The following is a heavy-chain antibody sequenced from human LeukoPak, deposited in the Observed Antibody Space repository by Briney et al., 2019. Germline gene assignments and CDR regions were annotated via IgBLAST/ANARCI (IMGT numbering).Heavy chain of an antibody. CDR3: AKGQTRGYYYYYYMDV. CDR1: GFTFSSYG. CDR2: ISYDGSNK. J-gene: IGHJ6*03. D-gene: IGHD1-14*01. Sequence: GGSLRLSCAASGFTFSSYGMHWVRQAPGKGLEWVAVISYDGSNKYYADSVKGRFTISRDNSKNTLYLQMNSLRAEDTAVYYCAKGQTRGYYYYYYMDVWGKGTTVTISS. V-gene: IGHV3-30*18.